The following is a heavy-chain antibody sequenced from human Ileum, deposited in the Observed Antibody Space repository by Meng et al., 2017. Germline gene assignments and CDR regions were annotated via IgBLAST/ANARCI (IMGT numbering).Heavy chain of an antibody. Sequence: GESLKISCAASGFTYSRYSMNWVRQAPGKGLEWVSSISSSSSYIYYADSVKGRFTISRDNAKNSLYLQMNSLRAEDTAVYYCARETNYDFWSGYYSSEYFDYWGQGTLVTVSS. J-gene: IGHJ4*02. CDR1: GFTYSRYS. V-gene: IGHV3-21*01. CDR3: ARETNYDFWSGYYSSEYFDY. D-gene: IGHD3-3*01. CDR2: ISSSSSYI.